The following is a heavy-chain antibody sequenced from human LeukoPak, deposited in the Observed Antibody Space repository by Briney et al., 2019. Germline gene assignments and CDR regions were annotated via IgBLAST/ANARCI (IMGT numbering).Heavy chain of an antibody. CDR3: ARGRRSMITFGGVIDR. Sequence: SETLSLTCAVCGGSFSGYYWSWIRQPPGKGLEWIGEINHSGSTNYNPSLKSRVTISVDTSKNQFSLKLSSVTAADTAVYYCARGRRSMITFGGVIDRWGQGTLVTVSS. J-gene: IGHJ5*02. D-gene: IGHD3-16*01. CDR1: GGSFSGYY. V-gene: IGHV4-34*01. CDR2: INHSGST.